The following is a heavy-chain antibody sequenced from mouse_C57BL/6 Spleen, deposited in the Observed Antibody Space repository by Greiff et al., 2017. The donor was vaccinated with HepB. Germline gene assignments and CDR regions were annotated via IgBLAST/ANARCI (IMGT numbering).Heavy chain of an antibody. J-gene: IGHJ2*01. D-gene: IGHD1-1*01. V-gene: IGHV1-61*01. CDR1: GYTFTSYW. CDR2: IYPSDSET. CDR3: ARSHYYGSSPLDY. Sequence: VQLQQPGAELVRPGSSVKLSCKASGYTFTSYWMDWVKQRPGQGLEWIGNIYPSDSETHYNQKFKDKATLTVDKSSSTAYMQLSSLTSEDSAVYYCARSHYYGSSPLDYWGQGTTLTVSS.